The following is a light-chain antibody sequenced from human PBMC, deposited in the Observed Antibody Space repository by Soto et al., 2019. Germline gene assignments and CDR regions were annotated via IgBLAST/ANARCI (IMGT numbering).Light chain of an antibody. CDR3: IPLFHPPLT. V-gene: IGKV2-28*01. J-gene: IGKJ4*01. Sequence: DVVMARSPLSLPVTPGEPASISCRSSQRRLHSNGYNYLAWFLQKAGQSPQLLIYLASTRASGVPDRFSGSGSGTDFTPEISSVEAADVGISSRIPLFHPPLTFGGGTNVAIK. CDR2: LAS. CDR1: QRRLHSNGYNY.